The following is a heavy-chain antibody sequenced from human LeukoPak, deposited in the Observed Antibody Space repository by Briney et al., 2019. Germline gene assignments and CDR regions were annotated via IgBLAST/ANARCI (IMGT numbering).Heavy chain of an antibody. V-gene: IGHV1-69*06. CDR1: GGTFSNYS. Sequence: SVKVSCKASGGTFSNYSITWVRQAPGQGLEWMGGIIPIFGTTNYAQKFQGRVTITADKSTATAYMELSSLRSEDTAVYYCARVSHGSGSYYMAWFDPWGQGTLVIVSS. CDR2: IIPIFGTT. J-gene: IGHJ5*02. CDR3: ARVSHGSGSYYMAWFDP. D-gene: IGHD3-10*01.